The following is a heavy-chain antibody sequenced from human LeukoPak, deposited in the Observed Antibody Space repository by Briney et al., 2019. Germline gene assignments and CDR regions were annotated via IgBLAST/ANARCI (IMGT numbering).Heavy chain of an antibody. CDR3: AKDINGGSAYDSSGYYYAGRGISYYYYYYGMDV. Sequence: GGSLRLSCAASGFTFDDYTMHWVRQAPGKGLEWVSLISWDGGSTYYADSVKGRFTISRDNSKNSLYLQMNSLRTEDTALYYCAKDINGGSAYDSSGYYYAGRGISYYYYYYGMDVWGQGTTVTVSS. D-gene: IGHD3-22*01. V-gene: IGHV3-43*01. CDR1: GFTFDDYT. J-gene: IGHJ6*02. CDR2: ISWDGGST.